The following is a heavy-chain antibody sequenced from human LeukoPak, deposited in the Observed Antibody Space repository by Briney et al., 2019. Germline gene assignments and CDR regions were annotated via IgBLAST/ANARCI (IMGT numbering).Heavy chain of an antibody. J-gene: IGHJ4*02. CDR2: IYSDGST. D-gene: IGHD5-18*01. CDR1: GFTFSSYG. Sequence: PGGCLRLSCAASGFTFSSYGMHWVRQAPGKGLEWVSVIYSDGSTYYADSVKGRFTISRDNSKNTLYLQMNSLRAEDTAVYYCARAICGYSYVLDYWGQGTLVTVSA. CDR3: ARAICGYSYVLDY. V-gene: IGHV3-NL1*01.